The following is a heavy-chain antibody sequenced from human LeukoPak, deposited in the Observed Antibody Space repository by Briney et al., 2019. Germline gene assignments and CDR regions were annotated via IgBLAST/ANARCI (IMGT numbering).Heavy chain of an antibody. CDR2: MNPNSGGT. J-gene: IGHJ4*02. CDR1: GYTFTSYD. CDR3: ARDKGIAASFD. Sequence: GASVTVSCKASGYTFTSYDINWVRQAPGQGLEWMGWMNPNSGGTNYAQKFQGRVTMTRDTSISTAYMELSRLRSDDTAVYYCARDKGIAASFDWGQGTLVTVSS. D-gene: IGHD6-13*01. V-gene: IGHV1-2*02.